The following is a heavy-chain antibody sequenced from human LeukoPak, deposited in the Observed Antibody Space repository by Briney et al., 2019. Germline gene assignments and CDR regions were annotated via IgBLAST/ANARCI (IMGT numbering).Heavy chain of an antibody. V-gene: IGHV3-74*01. J-gene: IGHJ6*02. CDR3: ARDSFLGGVATTPWSMDV. CDR1: GFTFSSYW. CDR2: INSDGSST. Sequence: PGGSLRLSCAASGFTFSSYWMHWVRQAPGKGLVWVSRINSDGSSTSYAESVKGRFTISRDNAKNTLYLQMNSLRAEDTAVYYCARDSFLGGVATTPWSMDVWGQGTTVTVSS. D-gene: IGHD5-12*01.